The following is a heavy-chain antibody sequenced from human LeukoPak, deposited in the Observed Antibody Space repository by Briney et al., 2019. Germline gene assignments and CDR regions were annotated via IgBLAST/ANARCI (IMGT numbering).Heavy chain of an antibody. Sequence: SETLSLTCTVSGGSISGGGYYWSWIRQHPGKGLEWIGYIYHSGSTYYNPSLKSRVTISVDTSKNQFSLKLSSVTAADTAVYYCARDSGSAGLDYWGQGTLVTVSS. CDR1: GGSISGGGYY. D-gene: IGHD1-26*01. V-gene: IGHV4-31*03. J-gene: IGHJ4*02. CDR3: ARDSGSAGLDY. CDR2: IYHSGST.